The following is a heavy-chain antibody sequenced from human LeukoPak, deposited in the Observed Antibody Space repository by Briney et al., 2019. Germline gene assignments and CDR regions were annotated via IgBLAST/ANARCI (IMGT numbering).Heavy chain of an antibody. CDR1: GGSFSGYY. J-gene: IGHJ3*02. V-gene: IGHV4-34*01. CDR3: AGGAGGDAFDI. D-gene: IGHD3-10*01. CDR2: IHHSGST. Sequence: SVTLSPTCAVYGGSFSGYYWSWIRQPPGKGLEWIGEIHHSGSTNYNPSLKSRVTISVDTSKNQFSLKLSSVTAADTAVYYCAGGAGGDAFDIWGQGTMVTVSS.